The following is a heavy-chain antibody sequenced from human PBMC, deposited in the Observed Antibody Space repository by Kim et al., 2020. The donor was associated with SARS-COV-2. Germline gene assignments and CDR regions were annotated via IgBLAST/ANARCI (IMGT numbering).Heavy chain of an antibody. Sequence: SETLSLTCAVYGGSFSGYYWSWIRQPPGKGLEWIGEINHSGSTNYNPSLKSRVTISVDTSKNQFSLKLSSVTAADTAVYYCASLGSVGWRWLHSDYWGQGTLVTVSS. CDR3: ASLGSVGWRWLHSDY. CDR1: GGSFSGYY. J-gene: IGHJ4*02. CDR2: INHSGST. V-gene: IGHV4-34*01. D-gene: IGHD3-3*01.